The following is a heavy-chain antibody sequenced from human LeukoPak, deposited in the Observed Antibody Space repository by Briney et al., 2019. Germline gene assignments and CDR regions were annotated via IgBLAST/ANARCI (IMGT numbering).Heavy chain of an antibody. CDR2: ISYDGSNK. CDR3: ARGADYDILTGYYTSFHY. V-gene: IGHV3-30*04. CDR1: GFTFSSYA. D-gene: IGHD3-9*01. Sequence: GGSLRLSCAASGFTFSSYAMHWVRQAPGKGLEWVAVISYDGSNKYYADSVKGRFTISRDNSKNTLYLQMNSLRAEDTAVYYCARGADYDILTGYYTSFHYWGQGTLVTVSS. J-gene: IGHJ4*02.